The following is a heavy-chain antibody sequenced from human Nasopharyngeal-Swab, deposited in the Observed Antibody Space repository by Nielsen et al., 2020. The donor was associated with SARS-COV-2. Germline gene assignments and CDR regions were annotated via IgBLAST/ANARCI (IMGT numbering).Heavy chain of an antibody. CDR2: ISSDGSDK. J-gene: IGHJ5*02. D-gene: IGHD3-9*01. CDR3: ARDGLTYYDILTGYSWFDP. CDR1: GFTFSSFG. V-gene: IGHV3-30*03. Sequence: GESLKISCAASGFTFSSFGMHWVRQAPGKGLEWVTVISSDGSDKQYVDSVKGRFTISRDNSKNTLYLQMKSLRAEDTGVYYCARDGLTYYDILTGYSWFDPWGQGTPVTVSS.